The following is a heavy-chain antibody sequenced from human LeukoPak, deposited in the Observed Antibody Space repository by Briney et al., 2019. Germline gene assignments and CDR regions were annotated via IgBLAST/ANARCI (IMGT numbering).Heavy chain of an antibody. CDR2: IYYSGST. Sequence: SETLSPTCTVSGGSISSSSYYWGWIRQPPGKGLEWIGSIYYSGSTYYNPSLKSRVTISVDTSKNQFSLKLSSVTAADTAVYYCARSSSSWFDFDYWGQGTLVTVSS. CDR3: ARSSSSWFDFDY. CDR1: GGSISSSSYY. J-gene: IGHJ4*02. D-gene: IGHD6-13*01. V-gene: IGHV4-39*07.